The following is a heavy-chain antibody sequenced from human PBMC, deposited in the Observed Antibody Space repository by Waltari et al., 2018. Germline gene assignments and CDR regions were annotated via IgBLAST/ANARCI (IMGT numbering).Heavy chain of an antibody. J-gene: IGHJ4*02. CDR3: ARAGRDCGGDCAYYFDY. Sequence: EVQLVESGGGLVQPGGSLRLSCAASGFTFSSYWMSWVRQVPGKGLEWVANIKQDGSEKYYVDSVKGRFTISRDNAKNSLYLQMNSLRAEDTAVYYCARAGRDCGGDCAYYFDYWGQGTLVTVSS. D-gene: IGHD2-21*01. CDR2: IKQDGSEK. V-gene: IGHV3-7*01. CDR1: GFTFSSYW.